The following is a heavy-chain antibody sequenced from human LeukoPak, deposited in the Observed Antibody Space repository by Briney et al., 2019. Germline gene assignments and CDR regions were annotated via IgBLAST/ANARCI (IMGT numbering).Heavy chain of an antibody. CDR3: ATANPVLRFLEWFWGF. J-gene: IGHJ4*02. Sequence: ASVKVSCKVSGYTLTELSMHWVRQAPGKGLEWMGGFDPEDGETIYAQKFQGRVTMTEDTSTDTDYMELSSLRSEDTAVYYCATANPVLRFLEWFWGFWGQGTLVTVSS. CDR1: GYTLTELS. CDR2: FDPEDGET. D-gene: IGHD3-3*01. V-gene: IGHV1-24*01.